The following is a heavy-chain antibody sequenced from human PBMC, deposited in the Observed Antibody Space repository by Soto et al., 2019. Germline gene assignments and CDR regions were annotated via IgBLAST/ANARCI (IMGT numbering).Heavy chain of an antibody. V-gene: IGHV3-11*01. CDR3: AKRGNYDVYLNAMDV. J-gene: IGHJ6*02. CDR1: GFCLSDHY. D-gene: IGHD1-7*01. CDR2: ISGSGTTI. Sequence: GGSRSLYCAAAGFCLSDHYLTLIRQAPGKGLEWVSYISGSGTTIYYADSVRGRFTVSRDNAKNSLFLQLNSLRADDTAIYYCAKRGNYDVYLNAMDVWGRGTTVTVSS.